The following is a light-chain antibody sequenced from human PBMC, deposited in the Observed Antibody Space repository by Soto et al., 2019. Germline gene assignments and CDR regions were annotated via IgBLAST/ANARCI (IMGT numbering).Light chain of an antibody. CDR3: QQSYSTPLT. J-gene: IGKJ4*01. CDR1: QSISSY. V-gene: IGKV1-39*01. Sequence: DIQMTQSPSSLSASVGDRVTITCLASQSISSYLNWYQQKPGKAPKLLIYAASSLQSGVPSRFSGSGSGTDSTLTISSLQPEDFETYYCQQSYSTPLTFGGGTKVDIK. CDR2: AAS.